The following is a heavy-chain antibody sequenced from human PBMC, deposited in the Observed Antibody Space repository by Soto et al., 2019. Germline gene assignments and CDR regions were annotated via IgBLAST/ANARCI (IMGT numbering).Heavy chain of an antibody. CDR2: ISHSGNT. D-gene: IGHD2-15*01. CDR1: GGSIISGY. J-gene: IGHJ4*02. V-gene: IGHV4-59*01. CDR3: AGLRGYAGSPIDY. Sequence: PSETLSLTCTVSGGSIISGYWSWIRQPPWKGLEWIGYISHSGNTNYNPSVKSRVTLSVDTPKNQFSLRLSSVTTADTAVYYCAGLRGYAGSPIDYWGQGTLVTVSS.